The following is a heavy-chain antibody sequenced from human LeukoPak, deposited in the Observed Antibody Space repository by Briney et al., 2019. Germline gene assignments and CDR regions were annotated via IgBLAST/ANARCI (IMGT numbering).Heavy chain of an antibody. CDR2: ISAYTGHT. CDR3: ARDFWQGPDSSDWDDVFDI. CDR1: GYSFRSFG. D-gene: IGHD3-22*01. J-gene: IGHJ3*02. V-gene: IGHV1-18*01. Sequence: ASVKVSCKSSGYSFRSFGISWVRQAPGQGLEWMGWISAYTGHTNYAQKLRGRIILTTDTSTSTVYMELRSLRSDDTAVYYCARDFWQGPDSSDWDDVFDIWGQGTVVVVSS.